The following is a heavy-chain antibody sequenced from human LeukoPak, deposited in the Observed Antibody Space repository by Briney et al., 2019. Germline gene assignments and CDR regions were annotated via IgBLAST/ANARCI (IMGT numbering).Heavy chain of an antibody. V-gene: IGHV1-58*01. CDR3: AADLWGGYNKAYYLDY. J-gene: IGHJ4*02. D-gene: IGHD5-24*01. CDR2: IVVGSGNT. CDR1: GFTFTSSA. Sequence: ASVKVSCKASGFTFTSSAVQWVRQARGQRLEWIGWIVVGSGNTNYAQKFQERVTITRDMSTSTAYMELSSLRSEDTAVYYCAADLWGGYNKAYYLDYWGQGTLVTVSS.